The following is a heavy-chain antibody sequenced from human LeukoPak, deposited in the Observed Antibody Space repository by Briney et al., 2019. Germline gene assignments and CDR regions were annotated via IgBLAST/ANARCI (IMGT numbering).Heavy chain of an antibody. CDR2: ISGSGGST. J-gene: IGHJ2*01. V-gene: IGHV3-23*01. CDR3: PKDLPPYCSSTSCYTRYLDL. Sequence: PGGSLRLSCAASGFTFSSYAMSWGRQAPGKGLEWVSAISGSGGSTYYADSVKGRFTISRANPKNTLYLQMNSLRAEDTAVYYCPKDLPPYCSSTSCYTRYLDLWGRGTLVTVSS. D-gene: IGHD2-2*02. CDR1: GFTFSSYA.